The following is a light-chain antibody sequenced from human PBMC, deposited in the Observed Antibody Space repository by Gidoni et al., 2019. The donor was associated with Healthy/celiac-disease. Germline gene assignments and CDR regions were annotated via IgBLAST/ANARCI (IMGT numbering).Light chain of an antibody. CDR1: QSVSSSY. CDR3: QQYGSSPL. Sequence: EIVLTQSPGTLSLSPGERATLSCRASQSVSSSYLAWYQQKPGQAPRLLIYGASSRATGIPDRFSGSGSGTDFTLTISRLEPEDFAVYYCQQYGSSPLFXHXTKVEIK. CDR2: GAS. V-gene: IGKV3-20*01. J-gene: IGKJ1*01.